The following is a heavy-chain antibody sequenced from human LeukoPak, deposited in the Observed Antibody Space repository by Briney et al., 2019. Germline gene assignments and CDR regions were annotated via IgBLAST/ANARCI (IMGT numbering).Heavy chain of an antibody. V-gene: IGHV3-74*01. Sequence: PGGSLRLSCATSGFTFSSYWMHWVRQIPGKGLVWVSRINSDGSSTSYADSVKGRFTISRHNSNNTLYLQMNSLRAEDTAVYYCAGQGGWPLRFDYWGQGTLVTVSS. CDR1: GFTFSSYW. CDR3: AGQGGWPLRFDY. J-gene: IGHJ4*02. D-gene: IGHD6-19*01. CDR2: INSDGSST.